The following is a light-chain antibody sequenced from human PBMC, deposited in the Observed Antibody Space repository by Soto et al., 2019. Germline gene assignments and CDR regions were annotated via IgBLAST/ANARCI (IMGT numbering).Light chain of an antibody. CDR1: QSVNSN. Sequence: EIVMTQSPATLSASPGERATLSCRASQSVNSNLAWYEQKPCQAPRLLISSASIRATGIPARFSGSGSGTEFTLTISSLQSEDFAIYYCQHYEDWPFTFGQGTKLEIK. CDR2: SAS. V-gene: IGKV3D-15*01. CDR3: QHYEDWPFT. J-gene: IGKJ2*01.